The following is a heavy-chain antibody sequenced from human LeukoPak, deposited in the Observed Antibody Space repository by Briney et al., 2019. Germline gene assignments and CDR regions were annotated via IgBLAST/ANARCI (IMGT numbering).Heavy chain of an antibody. CDR1: GYSFTSYW. CDR3: ARRAYYYDSSGSDLGTFDI. D-gene: IGHD3-22*01. Sequence: GESLKISCKGSGYSFTSYWIGWVRQMPGKGLGWMGIIYPGDSDTRDSPSFQGQATISADKSISTAYLQWSSLKASDTAMYYCARRAYYYDSSGSDLGTFDIWGQGTMVTVSS. J-gene: IGHJ3*02. V-gene: IGHV5-51*01. CDR2: IYPGDSDT.